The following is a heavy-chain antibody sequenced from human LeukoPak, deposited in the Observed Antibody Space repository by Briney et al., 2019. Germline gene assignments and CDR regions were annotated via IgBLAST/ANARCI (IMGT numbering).Heavy chain of an antibody. Sequence: PSQTLSLTCAVSGGSISSGGYSWSWIRQPPGKGLEWIGYIYYTGSTNYNPSLESRLSISVDTSKNQFSLKLTSVTAADTAVYYCARVDDYNSLYWGQGALVTVS. CDR3: ARVDDYNSLY. J-gene: IGHJ4*02. CDR2: IYYTGST. CDR1: GGSISSGGYS. V-gene: IGHV4-30-4*07. D-gene: IGHD5-24*01.